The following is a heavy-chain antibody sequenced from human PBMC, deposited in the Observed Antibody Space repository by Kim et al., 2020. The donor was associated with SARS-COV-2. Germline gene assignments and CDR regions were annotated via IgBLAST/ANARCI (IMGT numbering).Heavy chain of an antibody. CDR2: IRSKANSYAT. V-gene: IGHV3-73*01. D-gene: IGHD2-8*01. Sequence: GGSLRLSCAASGFTFSGSAMHWVRQASGKGLEWVGRIRSKANSYATAYAASVKGRFTISRDDSKNTAYLQMNSLKTEDTAVYYCTIGYCTNAVCYSYDYWGQGTLVTVSS. CDR1: GFTFSGSA. J-gene: IGHJ4*02. CDR3: TIGYCTNAVCYSYDY.